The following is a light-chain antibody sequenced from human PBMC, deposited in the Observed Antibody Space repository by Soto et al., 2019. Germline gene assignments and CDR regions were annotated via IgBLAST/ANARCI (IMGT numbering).Light chain of an antibody. CDR1: SSDIGSYNR. Sequence: QSVLTQPASVSGSPGQSITISCTGTSSDIGSYNRVSWYQQPPGTAPKLIIYEVNNRPSGVPDRFSGSKSGNTASLTISGLQAEDEADYYCQSYVSSLSGFVVFGGGTKLTVL. V-gene: IGLV2-18*02. J-gene: IGLJ2*01. CDR3: QSYVSSLSGFVV. CDR2: EVN.